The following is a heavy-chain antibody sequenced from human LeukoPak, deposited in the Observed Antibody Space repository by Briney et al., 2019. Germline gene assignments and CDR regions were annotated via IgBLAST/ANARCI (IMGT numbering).Heavy chain of an antibody. V-gene: IGHV4-34*01. CDR1: GGSFSGYY. J-gene: IGHJ4*02. D-gene: IGHD2-15*01. CDR2: INHSGST. Sequence: SETLSLTCAVYGGSFSGYYGSWIRHPPGKGREWIGEINHSGSTNYNPSLKSRVTISVHTSKHQFSLKLSSVTAADTAVYYCARGGRWWTLLLDYWGQGTLVTVSS. CDR3: ARGGRWWTLLLDY.